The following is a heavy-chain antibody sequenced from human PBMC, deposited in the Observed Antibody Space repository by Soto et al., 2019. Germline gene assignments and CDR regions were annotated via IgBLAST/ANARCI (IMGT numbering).Heavy chain of an antibody. CDR1: GGSVSSGVYY. D-gene: IGHD1-26*01. J-gene: IGHJ4*02. CDR2: IYYSGNT. V-gene: IGHV4-61*08. Sequence: QVQLQESGPGLVKPSETLSLTCTVSGGSVSSGVYYWSWIRQPPGKGLEWIGYIYYSGNTNYNPSLKSRVTISVDTSKNQCSLNLTAVTAADSAVYYCAREYGSYPYYFDYWGQGTLVTVSS. CDR3: AREYGSYPYYFDY.